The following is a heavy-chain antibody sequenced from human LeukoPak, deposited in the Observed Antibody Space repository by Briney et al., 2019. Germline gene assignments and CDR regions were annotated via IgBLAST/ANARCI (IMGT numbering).Heavy chain of an antibody. CDR2: IIPILGIA. D-gene: IGHD1-26*01. CDR1: GGTFSSYT. Sequence: SVTVSCKASGGTFSSYTISWVRQAPGQGLEWMGRIIPILGIANYAQKLQGRVTITADKSTSTAYMELSSLRSEDTAVYYCSTSGSYSNTNFDYWGQGTLVTVSS. CDR3: STSGSYSNTNFDY. V-gene: IGHV1-69*02. J-gene: IGHJ4*02.